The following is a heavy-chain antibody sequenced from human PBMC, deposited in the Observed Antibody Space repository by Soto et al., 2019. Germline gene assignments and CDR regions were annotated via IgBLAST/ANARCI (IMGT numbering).Heavy chain of an antibody. CDR1: GGSMSSFS. V-gene: IGHV4-59*13. D-gene: IGHD3-9*01. CDR2: ISHSGRS. J-gene: IGHJ6*02. Sequence: PXASLSLSCAVSGGSMSSFSWSWIRQPPGKGLEFIGSISHSGRSEYNPSLKDRIILSVDVSKNQFSLNLKSMEAADTAVYYCARVAMENHYAMWTGSTSYALDVCGQGTTVTVSS. CDR3: ARVAMENHYAMWTGSTSYALDV.